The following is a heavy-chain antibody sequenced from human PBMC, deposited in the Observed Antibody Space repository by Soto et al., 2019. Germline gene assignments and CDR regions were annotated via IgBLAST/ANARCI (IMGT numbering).Heavy chain of an antibody. CDR2: INYDGYS. J-gene: IGHJ6*02. Sequence: QVQLQESGPGLVKPSETLSLTCTVSGGSITNYYCSWFRQPPGKGLEWIGYINYDGYSAYNLSLKGRGPLSMDTSKPPSSLMMGSVTATDTAVYYCARHGFGPLHGLVDGWGQGTTVIVSS. CDR1: GGSITNYY. CDR3: ARHGFGPLHGLVDG. D-gene: IGHD3-10*01. V-gene: IGHV4-59*08.